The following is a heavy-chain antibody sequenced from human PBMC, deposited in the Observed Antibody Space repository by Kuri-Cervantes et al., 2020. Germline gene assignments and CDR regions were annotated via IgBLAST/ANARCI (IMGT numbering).Heavy chain of an antibody. V-gene: IGHV4-30-4*01. CDR3: AREGLDSMATIDY. J-gene: IGHJ4*02. Sequence: SETLSLTCTVSGGSISSGDYYWSWIRQPPGKGLDWFGYIYYSGSTYYNPSLKSRVTISVDTSKSQFSLKLSSVTAADTAVYYCAREGLDSMATIDYWGQGTLVTVSS. D-gene: IGHD5-24*01. CDR2: IYYSGST. CDR1: GGSISSGDYY.